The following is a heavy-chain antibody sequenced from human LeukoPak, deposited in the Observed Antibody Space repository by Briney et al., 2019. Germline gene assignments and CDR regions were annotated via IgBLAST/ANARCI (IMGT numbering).Heavy chain of an antibody. CDR3: ARRIAPAGSGNFDY. J-gene: IGHJ4*02. D-gene: IGHD6-13*01. Sequence: PSQTLSLTCTVSGDSISSGDYYWSWIRQPPGKGLEWIGYIYYSGSTYYNPSLKSRVTISVDTSKNQFSLKLSSVTAADTAVYYCARRIAPAGSGNFDYWGQGTLVTVSS. CDR1: GDSISSGDYY. CDR2: IYYSGST. V-gene: IGHV4-30-4*01.